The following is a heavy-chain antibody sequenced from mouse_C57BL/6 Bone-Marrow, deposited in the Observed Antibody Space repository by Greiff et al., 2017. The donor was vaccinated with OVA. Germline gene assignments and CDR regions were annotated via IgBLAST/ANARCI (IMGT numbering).Heavy chain of an antibody. J-gene: IGHJ3*01. CDR3: ARGGGAY. CDR2: IYPRSGNT. V-gene: IGHV1-81*01. Sequence: VKLVESGAELARPGASVKLSCKASGYTFTSYGISWVKQRTGQGLEWIGEIYPRSGNTYYNGKFKGKATLTADKSSSTAYMELRSLTSEDSAVYFWARGGGAYWGQGTLVTVSA. CDR1: GYTFTSYG.